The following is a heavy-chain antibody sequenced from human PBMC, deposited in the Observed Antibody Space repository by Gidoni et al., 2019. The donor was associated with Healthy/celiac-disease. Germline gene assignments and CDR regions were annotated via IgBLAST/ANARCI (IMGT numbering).Heavy chain of an antibody. CDR3: AHSIPRRYSGYDYGSDFDY. J-gene: IGHJ4*02. Sequence: QITLKESGPTLVKPTQTLTLTCTFSGFSLSTSGVGVGWIRQPPGKALEWLALIYWDDDKRYSPSLKSRLTITKDTSKNQVVLTMTNMDPVDTATYYCAHSIPRRYSGYDYGSDFDYWGQGTLVTVSS. CDR2: IYWDDDK. CDR1: GFSLSTSGVG. V-gene: IGHV2-5*02. D-gene: IGHD5-12*01.